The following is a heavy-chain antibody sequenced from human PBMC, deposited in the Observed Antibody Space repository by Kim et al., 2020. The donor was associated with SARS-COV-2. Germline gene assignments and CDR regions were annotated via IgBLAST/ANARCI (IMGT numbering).Heavy chain of an antibody. D-gene: IGHD2-15*01. CDR3: ARTPDRGGFDY. CDR1: GGSMSSYY. Sequence: SETLSLTCTVSGGSMSSYYWSWIRQPPGRGLEHIGYIYYSGTTKYNPSLESRVTMSVDTSKNQFSLKLTSVTAADMAVYYCARTPDRGGFDYWGQGTLFTVSS. V-gene: IGHV4-59*13. J-gene: IGHJ4*02. CDR2: IYYSGTT.